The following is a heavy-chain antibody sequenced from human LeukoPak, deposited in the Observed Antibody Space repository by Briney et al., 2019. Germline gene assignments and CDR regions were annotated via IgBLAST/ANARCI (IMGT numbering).Heavy chain of an antibody. CDR3: ARDYVSTGFTFDY. J-gene: IGHJ4*02. D-gene: IGHD3-22*01. CDR1: GFTFSDYH. V-gene: IGHV3-11*01. CDR2: ITSSGSAI. Sequence: GGSLRLSCAASGFTFSDYHMSWIRQAPGKGLEWISYITSSGSAIYYADSVKGRFTISRDNARNSLYLQMNNLRAEDTAVYYCARDYVSTGFTFDYWGQGTLVTVSS.